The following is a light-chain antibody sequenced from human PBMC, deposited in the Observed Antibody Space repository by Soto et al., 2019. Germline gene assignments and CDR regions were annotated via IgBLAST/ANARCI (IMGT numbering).Light chain of an antibody. V-gene: IGKV1-5*03. J-gene: IGKJ2*01. CDR1: QSISRW. CDR2: EAS. CDR3: QQYNNWPYT. Sequence: DIQMTQSPSTLSASVGDRVTITWRASQSISRWLAWYQQKPGKAPKVLIYEASTLESGVPLRVSGSRSGTESTLTISSRQSEDFEVYYCQQYNNWPYTFGRGPKVDIX.